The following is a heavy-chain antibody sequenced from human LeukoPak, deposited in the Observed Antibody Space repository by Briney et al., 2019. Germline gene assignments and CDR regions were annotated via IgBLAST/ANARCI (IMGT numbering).Heavy chain of an antibody. CDR1: GFTVSSNY. Sequence: GGSLRLSCAASGFTVSSNYMSWVRQAPGKGLEWVSVIYSGGSTYYAGSVKGRFTISRDNSKNTLYLQMNSLRAEDTAVYYCAREWGNSYMDVWGKGTTVTVSS. D-gene: IGHD2/OR15-2a*01. V-gene: IGHV3-53*01. J-gene: IGHJ6*03. CDR2: IYSGGST. CDR3: AREWGNSYMDV.